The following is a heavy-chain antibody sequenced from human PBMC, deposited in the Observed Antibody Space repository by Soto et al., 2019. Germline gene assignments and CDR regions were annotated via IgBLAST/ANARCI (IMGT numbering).Heavy chain of an antibody. Sequence: QVQLQQWGAGLLKPAETLSLTCAVYGGSFSGYYWTWIRQPPGKGLEWIGEINQSGFTNYSPSRETRVTMSVDTSRNQFSLRLSSVTAADTAVYYCARFPFDRSSWTNPRYFDYWGQGTLVTVSS. V-gene: IGHV4-34*01. CDR3: ARFPFDRSSWTNPRYFDY. CDR1: GGSFSGYY. D-gene: IGHD6-13*01. J-gene: IGHJ4*02. CDR2: INQSGFT.